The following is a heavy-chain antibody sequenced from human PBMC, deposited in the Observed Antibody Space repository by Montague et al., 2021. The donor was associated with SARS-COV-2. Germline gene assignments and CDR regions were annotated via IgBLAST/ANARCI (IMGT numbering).Heavy chain of an antibody. D-gene: IGHD6-13*01. CDR1: GGSINTPNHY. CDR2: MSYSGSS. Sequence: SETLSLTCTVSGGSINTPNHYWGWLRQPPGKGLEWVGSMSYSGSSYYNPSLRRRLTISVDTSKNQSSLRLSSVTAADTAVYCCARLLAATGHFDFWGQGTLVTVSS. V-gene: IGHV4-39*01. CDR3: ARLLAATGHFDF. J-gene: IGHJ4*02.